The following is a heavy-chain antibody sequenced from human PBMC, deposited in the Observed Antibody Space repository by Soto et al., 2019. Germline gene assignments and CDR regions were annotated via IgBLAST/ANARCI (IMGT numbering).Heavy chain of an antibody. V-gene: IGHV4-4*07. Sequence: SETLSLTCTVSGGSISSYYWSWIRQPAGKGLEWIGRIYTSGSTNYNPSLKSRATMSVDTSKNQFSLKLSSVTAADTAVYYCARDGSGSYYPNWFDPWGQGTLVTVSS. J-gene: IGHJ5*02. CDR3: ARDGSGSYYPNWFDP. CDR2: IYTSGST. D-gene: IGHD3-10*01. CDR1: GGSISSYY.